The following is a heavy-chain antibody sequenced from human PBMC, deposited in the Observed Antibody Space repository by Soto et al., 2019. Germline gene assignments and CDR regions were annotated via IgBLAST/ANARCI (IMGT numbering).Heavy chain of an antibody. D-gene: IGHD6-19*01. CDR2: IRIDRSFI. J-gene: IGHJ6*02. CDR3: ARDRESYSSGWIQAGSFYFFGMDV. Sequence: PGGSLRLSCAASGFTFRSDSMNLVREAPGKGVEWVSAIRIDRSFIYYADSVQGRFTISRDNAKNTVYLLMNTLRAEDTAIYYCARDRESYSSGWIQAGSFYFFGMDVWGPGATVTVSS. V-gene: IGHV3-21*01. CDR1: GFTFRSDS.